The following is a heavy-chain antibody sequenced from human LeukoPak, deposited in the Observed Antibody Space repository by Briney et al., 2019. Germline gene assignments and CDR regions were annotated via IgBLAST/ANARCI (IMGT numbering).Heavy chain of an antibody. D-gene: IGHD1-20*01. J-gene: IGHJ6*03. Sequence: SSETLSLTCTVSGGSISSGYYWGWIRQPPGKGLEWIGSIHHSGSTYYNPSLKSRVTISVDTSKNQFSLKLSSVTAADTAVYYCATAGITGTSLQYYYYYYMDVWGKGTTVTVSS. CDR3: ATAGITGTSLQYYYYYYMDV. CDR1: GGSISSGYY. CDR2: IHHSGST. V-gene: IGHV4-38-2*02.